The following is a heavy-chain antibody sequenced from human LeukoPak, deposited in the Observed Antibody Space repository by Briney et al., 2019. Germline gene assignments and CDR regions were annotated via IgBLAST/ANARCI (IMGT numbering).Heavy chain of an antibody. CDR1: GGSIRTFY. CDR2: MSPSAT. V-gene: IGHV4-4*07. CDR3: ARINCGGDCRGYYYKYYMDV. J-gene: IGHJ6*03. D-gene: IGHD2-21*02. Sequence: PSETLSLTCTVSGGSIRTFYLSWIRQPVGKGLEWIGRMSPSATTYNPSLKSRVTMSIDTSKTQFFLNLRSVTAADTAVYYCARINCGGDCRGYYYKYYMDVWGKGTTVTISS.